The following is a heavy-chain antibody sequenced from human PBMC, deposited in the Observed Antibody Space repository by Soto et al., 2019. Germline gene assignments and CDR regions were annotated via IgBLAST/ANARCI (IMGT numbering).Heavy chain of an antibody. Sequence: QVQLVESGGGVVQPGRSLRLSCAASGFTFNSYAMHWVRQAPGRGLEWVAFISHDESNRLYVDSVKGRFSISRDNSKNILYLQMSSLRLEDTAVYYCPRVGLSNRWTEALDVWGHGTTVTVSS. CDR1: GFTFNSYA. V-gene: IGHV3-30-3*01. D-gene: IGHD2-15*01. CDR3: PRVGLSNRWTEALDV. CDR2: ISHDESNR. J-gene: IGHJ6*02.